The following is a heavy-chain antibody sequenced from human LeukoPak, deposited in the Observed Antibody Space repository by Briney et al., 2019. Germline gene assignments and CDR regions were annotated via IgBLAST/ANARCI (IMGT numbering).Heavy chain of an antibody. CDR2: IIIKVDEETT. CDR3: TTGFDGIVVWSHKPSDY. Sequence: GGALRVSRATSGLTFCDAWRTWGRQDPGRGLWWLGRIIIKVDEETTDYAVPGKGRFSISQDDSKNKKYLQMNSLKTEDTGVYDCTTGFDGIVVWSHKPSDYWGQGTLVTVSS. V-gene: IGHV3-15*01. CDR1: GLTFCDAW. J-gene: IGHJ4*02. D-gene: IGHD3-22*01.